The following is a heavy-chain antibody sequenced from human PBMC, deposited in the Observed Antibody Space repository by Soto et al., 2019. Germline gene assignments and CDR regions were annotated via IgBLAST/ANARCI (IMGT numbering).Heavy chain of an antibody. CDR3: ARMDCSGGSCYSYMDV. D-gene: IGHD2-15*01. V-gene: IGHV1-18*01. J-gene: IGHJ6*03. Sequence: QVQLVQSGAEVKKPGASVKVSCKASGYPFTSYGISWVRQAPGQGLEWMGWISAYNGNTNYAQKLQGRVTMTTDTSTSRAYMELGSLRSDDTDVDYCARMDCSGGSCYSYMDVRGKGTTVTVSS. CDR1: GYPFTSYG. CDR2: ISAYNGNT.